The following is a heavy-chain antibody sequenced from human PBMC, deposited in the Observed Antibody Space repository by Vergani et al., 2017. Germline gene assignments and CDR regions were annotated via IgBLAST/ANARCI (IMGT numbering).Heavy chain of an antibody. CDR1: GGSISSYY. D-gene: IGHD2-21*02. Sequence: QVQLQESGPGLVKPSETLSLTCTVSGGSISSYYWSWIRQPPGKGLEWIGYIYYSGSTNYNPSLKSRVTISVDTSKNQFSLKLSSVTAADTAVYYCAVTGYSYYYXMDVWGKGTTVTVSS. J-gene: IGHJ6*03. CDR2: IYYSGST. V-gene: IGHV4-59*01. CDR3: AVTGYSYYYXMDV.